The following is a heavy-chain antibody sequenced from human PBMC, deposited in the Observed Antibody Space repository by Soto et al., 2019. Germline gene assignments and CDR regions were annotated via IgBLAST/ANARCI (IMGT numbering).Heavy chain of an antibody. J-gene: IGHJ5*02. CDR1: GGTFSSYA. V-gene: IGHV1-69*01. CDR2: IIPIFGTA. Sequence: QVQLVQSGAEVKKPGSSVKVSCKASGGTFSSYAISWVRQAPGQGLEWMGGIIPIFGTANYAQKFQGRVMITADESTSTAYMELSSLRSEHTAGYYCERDTGDYYDSYDWFDPWGQGTLVTVSS. CDR3: ERDTGDYYDSYDWFDP. D-gene: IGHD3-22*01.